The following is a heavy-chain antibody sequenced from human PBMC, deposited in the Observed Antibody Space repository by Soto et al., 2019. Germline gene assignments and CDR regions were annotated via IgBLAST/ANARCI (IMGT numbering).Heavy chain of an antibody. CDR2: IYYSGST. D-gene: IGHD6-13*01. CDR3: TSSYSTSWSEVKWFDP. Sequence: TSETLSLNCTVSGGSISSYYWSWIRQPPGNGLEWIGNIYYSGSTNSNPSLRSRVTISVDTSKNQFSLKLPSVTAADTAIYYCTSSYSTSWSEVKWFDPWGQGTLVTVSS. J-gene: IGHJ5*02. V-gene: IGHV4-59*01. CDR1: GGSISSYY.